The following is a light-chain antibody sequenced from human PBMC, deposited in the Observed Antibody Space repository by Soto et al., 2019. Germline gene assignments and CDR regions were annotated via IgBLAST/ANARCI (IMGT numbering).Light chain of an antibody. J-gene: IGKJ4*01. CDR2: GAS. CDR1: HIVGSN. CDR3: QQYKQWPVA. V-gene: IGKV3-15*01. Sequence: VMTQSPTTLSVSPGDRATLSGRASHIVGSNLAWYQQNPGQAPRLLIYGASTRATGVPARFSGSGSATQFTLTISSLQSEDFGFYYCQQYKQWPVAFGGGTKVEIK.